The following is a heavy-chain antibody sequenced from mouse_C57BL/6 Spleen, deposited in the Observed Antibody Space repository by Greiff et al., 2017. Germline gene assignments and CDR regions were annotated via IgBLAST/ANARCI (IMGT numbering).Heavy chain of an antibody. CDR3: TILMGDY. D-gene: IGHD1-1*02. Sequence: QVQLQPSGAELVRPGASVTLSCKASGYTFTDYEMHWVKQTPVPGLEWIGAIDPETGGTAYNQKFKGKAILTADKSSSTAYMELRSLTSEDSAVYYCTILMGDYWGQGTTLTVSS. CDR1: GYTFTDYE. J-gene: IGHJ2*01. CDR2: IDPETGGT. V-gene: IGHV1-15*01.